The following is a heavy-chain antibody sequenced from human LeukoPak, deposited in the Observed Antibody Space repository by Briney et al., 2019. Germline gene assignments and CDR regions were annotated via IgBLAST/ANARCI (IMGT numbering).Heavy chain of an antibody. CDR3: AKYGPQDSGSSHFDY. D-gene: IGHD1-26*01. Sequence: GGSLRLSCAASGFIFSNYAMHWVRQAPGKGLEWVAIISYDGGNRYYADSVKDRFTISRDNSKSTLYLQMNSLRAEDTAIYYCAKYGPQDSGSSHFDYWGQGALVTVSS. CDR1: GFIFSNYA. J-gene: IGHJ4*02. CDR2: ISYDGGNR. V-gene: IGHV3-30-3*02.